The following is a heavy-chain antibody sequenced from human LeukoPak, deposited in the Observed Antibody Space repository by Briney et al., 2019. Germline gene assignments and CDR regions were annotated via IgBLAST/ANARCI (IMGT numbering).Heavy chain of an antibody. J-gene: IGHJ6*03. V-gene: IGHV4-4*07. Sequence: SETLSLTCTVSGASISSYYWTWIRQPPGKGLEWIGRIYTSGSTNYNPSLKSRVTMSVDTSKNQFSLKLSSVTAADTAVYYCARDNNWNYIDYYYYMDVWGKGTTVTVSS. CDR1: GASISSYY. D-gene: IGHD1-7*01. CDR2: IYTSGST. CDR3: ARDNNWNYIDYYYYMDV.